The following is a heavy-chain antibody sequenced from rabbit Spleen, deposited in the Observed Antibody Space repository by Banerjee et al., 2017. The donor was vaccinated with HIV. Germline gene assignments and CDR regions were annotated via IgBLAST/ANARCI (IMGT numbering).Heavy chain of an antibody. J-gene: IGHJ4*01. CDR2: IYTGNGKT. CDR1: GFFFSVNYD. D-gene: IGHD1-1*01. Sequence: QEQLVESGGGLVRPEGSLKLSCKASGFFFSVNYDMCWVRQAPGKGLEWIGCIYTGNGKTYYASWAKGRFTISRTSSTTVTLRMTSLTAADRAAYFCARDLVGVIGWNFYLWGQVTLVTVS. CDR3: ARDLVGVIGWNFYL. V-gene: IGHV1S45*01.